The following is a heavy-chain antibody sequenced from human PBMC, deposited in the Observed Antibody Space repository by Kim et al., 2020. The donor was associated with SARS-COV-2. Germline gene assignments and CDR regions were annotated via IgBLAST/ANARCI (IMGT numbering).Heavy chain of an antibody. Sequence: SVKGRFTISRDNAKNTLYLQMNSLRAEDTAVYYCARDYYDQDYYYYGMDVWAQGTTVTVSS. D-gene: IGHD3-22*01. J-gene: IGHJ6*02. V-gene: IGHV3-74*01. CDR3: ARDYYDQDYYYYGMDV.